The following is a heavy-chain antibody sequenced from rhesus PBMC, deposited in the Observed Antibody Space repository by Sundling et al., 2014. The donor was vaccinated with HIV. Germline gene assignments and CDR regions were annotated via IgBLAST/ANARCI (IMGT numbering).Heavy chain of an antibody. CDR1: GGSISDNSY. CDR3: ARGLYDGDNGLYYTVFDY. Sequence: QVQLQESGPGLVKPSETLSLTCTVSGGSISDNSYWNWIRQPPGKGLEWIGNIYGSSGTTYYNPSLKSRVTISKETSKNYFSLNLNSVTAADTAVYYCARGLYDGDNGLYYTVFDYWGRGVLVTVSS. V-gene: IGHV4S9*01. J-gene: IGHJ4*01. D-gene: IGHD3-9*01. CDR2: IYGSSGTT.